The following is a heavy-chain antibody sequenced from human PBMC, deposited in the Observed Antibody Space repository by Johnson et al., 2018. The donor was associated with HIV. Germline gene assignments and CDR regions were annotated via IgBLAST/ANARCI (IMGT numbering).Heavy chain of an antibody. CDR2: IRSEDNTYAT. Sequence: VQLVESGGGLVQSGGSLKLSCTSSGFTFSGSAMHWVRQASGKGLEWVGRIRSEDNTYATAYAASVKGRFTISRDDSKNTAYLQMNSLKTEDTAVYYCTRTDDTYNYGSGGYVDAFDIWGQGTMVTVSS. J-gene: IGHJ3*02. D-gene: IGHD3-10*01. V-gene: IGHV3-73*01. CDR3: TRTDDTYNYGSGGYVDAFDI. CDR1: GFTFSGSA.